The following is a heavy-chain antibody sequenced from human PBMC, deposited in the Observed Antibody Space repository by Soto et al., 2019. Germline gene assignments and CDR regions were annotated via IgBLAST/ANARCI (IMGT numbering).Heavy chain of an antibody. CDR1: GLIFSNYK. J-gene: IGHJ4*02. Sequence: EVQLVESGGGLVQPGGSLRLSCAASGLIFSNYKMHWVRQAPGKGLVWVSRISTDGSITDYADSVKGRFTVSRDNAKNTLYLQMNSLRVDDRAVYYCARDTNGLHYWGQGTLVTVSS. D-gene: IGHD2-8*01. CDR2: ISTDGSIT. V-gene: IGHV3-74*01. CDR3: ARDTNGLHY.